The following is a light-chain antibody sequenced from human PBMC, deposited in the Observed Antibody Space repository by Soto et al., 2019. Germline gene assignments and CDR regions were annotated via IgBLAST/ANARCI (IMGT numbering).Light chain of an antibody. CDR2: GAS. CDR3: QQRMNSPLT. Sequence: EIVMTQSPSTLAVSPGERATLSCRASQSVSSSLAWYQQEPGQAPRLLIYGASARATGFPARFSASGSGTEFTLTISSLQSEDFAVYYCQQRMNSPLTFGQGTRLEIK. J-gene: IGKJ5*01. CDR1: QSVSSS. V-gene: IGKV3-15*01.